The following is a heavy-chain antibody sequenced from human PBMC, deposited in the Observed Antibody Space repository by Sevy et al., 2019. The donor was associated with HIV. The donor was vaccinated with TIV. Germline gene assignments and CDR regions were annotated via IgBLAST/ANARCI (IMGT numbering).Heavy chain of an antibody. CDR3: ARVGYCRGGTCFSGFYYAMDV. CDR1: GFTLTNEF. V-gene: IGHV3-53*01. D-gene: IGHD2-15*01. CDR2: VYSGGAT. Sequence: GGSLRLSCAVSGFTLTNEFFSWVRQAPGKGLEWVAVVYSGGATYYADSVKGRFTISRDKSKGTLYLQMKSRRAEKTAVYYWARVGYCRGGTCFSGFYYAMDVWGQGTTVTVSS. J-gene: IGHJ6*02.